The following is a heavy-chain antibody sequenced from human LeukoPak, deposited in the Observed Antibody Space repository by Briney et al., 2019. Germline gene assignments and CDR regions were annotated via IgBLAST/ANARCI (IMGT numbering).Heavy chain of an antibody. Sequence: GASVKVSCKASGGTFSSYAMHWVRQAPGKGLEWVAVISYDGSNKYYADSVKGRFTISRDNSKNTLYLQMNSLRAEDTAVYYCARGSGPVTPYYYYGMDVWGQGTTVTVSS. CDR1: GGTFSSYA. CDR2: ISYDGSNK. V-gene: IGHV3-30-3*01. J-gene: IGHJ6*02. CDR3: ARGSGPVTPYYYYGMDV. D-gene: IGHD1-14*01.